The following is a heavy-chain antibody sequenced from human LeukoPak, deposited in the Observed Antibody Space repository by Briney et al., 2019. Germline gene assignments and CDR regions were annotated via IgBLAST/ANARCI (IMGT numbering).Heavy chain of an antibody. CDR1: GGSISSYY. Sequence: PSETLSLTCTVSGGSISSYYWSGIRQPPGKGLEWIGYIYYSGSTDYNPSLKSRVTISVDTSKNQFSLKLSSVTAADTAVYYCARAITMVRGVKRGVFDYWGQGTLVTVSS. CDR2: IYYSGST. V-gene: IGHV4-59*01. J-gene: IGHJ4*02. CDR3: ARAITMVRGVKRGVFDY. D-gene: IGHD3-10*01.